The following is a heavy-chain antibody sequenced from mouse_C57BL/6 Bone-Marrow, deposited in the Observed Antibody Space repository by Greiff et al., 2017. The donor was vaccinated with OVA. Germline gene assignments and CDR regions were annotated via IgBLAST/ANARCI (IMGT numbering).Heavy chain of an antibody. D-gene: IGHD1-1*01. V-gene: IGHV7-1*01. J-gene: IGHJ2*01. CDR1: GFTFSDFY. CDR3: ARDASVITTVVAYYFDY. Sequence: EVNVVESGGGLVQSGRSLRLSCATSGFTFSDFYMEWVRQAPGKGLEWIAASRNKANDYTTEYSASVKGRFIVSRDTSQSILYLQMNALRAEDTAIYYCARDASVITTVVAYYFDYWGQGTTLTVSS. CDR2: SRNKANDYTT.